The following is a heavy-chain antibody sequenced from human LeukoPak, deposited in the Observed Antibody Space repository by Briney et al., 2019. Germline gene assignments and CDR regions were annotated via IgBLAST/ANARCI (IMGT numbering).Heavy chain of an antibody. CDR1: GAGDTFNSYA. CDR3: ARGPRGAFDY. V-gene: IGHV1-69*05. D-gene: IGHD3-10*01. Sequence: ASVTVSCKASGAGDTFNSYAIGWVRRAPGQGLEWMGVFIPFFGTPNYAQKFQDRVTITTDESMSTSYMDLSNLRAEDTAMYYCARGPRGAFDYWGQGTLVTVSS. J-gene: IGHJ4*02. CDR2: FIPFFGTP.